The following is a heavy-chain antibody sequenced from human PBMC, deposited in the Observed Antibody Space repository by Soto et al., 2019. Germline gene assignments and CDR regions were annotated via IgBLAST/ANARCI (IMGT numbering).Heavy chain of an antibody. CDR3: ARVRMAGDFDI. CDR1: GFTFSSYL. Sequence: GGSLRLSCAASGFTFSSYLMHWVRQAPGKGLVWVSRIDSDGSSTTYADSVKGRFTISRDSAKNTLYLQMNSLRAEDTAVYYCARVRMAGDFDIWGQGTMVTVSS. CDR2: IDSDGSST. J-gene: IGHJ3*02. D-gene: IGHD6-19*01. V-gene: IGHV3-74*01.